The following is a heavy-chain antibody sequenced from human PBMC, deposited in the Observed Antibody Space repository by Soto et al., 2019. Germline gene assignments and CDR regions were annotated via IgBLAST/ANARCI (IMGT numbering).Heavy chain of an antibody. Sequence: PGGALRLSCAASGFTVSSNYISWVRQAPGKGLEWVSVIYSGGSTYYADSVKGRFTISRDNSKNTLYLQMNSLRAEDTAVYYCARAYYDILTGYSPGIGAFDIWGQGTMVTVSS. CDR2: IYSGGST. CDR1: GFTVSSNY. V-gene: IGHV3-53*01. J-gene: IGHJ3*02. CDR3: ARAYYDILTGYSPGIGAFDI. D-gene: IGHD3-9*01.